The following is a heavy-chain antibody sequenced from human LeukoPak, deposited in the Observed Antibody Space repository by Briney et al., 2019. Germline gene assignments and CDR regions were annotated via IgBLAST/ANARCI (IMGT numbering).Heavy chain of an antibody. D-gene: IGHD2/OR15-2a*01. CDR2: ISTDGSST. J-gene: IGHJ6*02. CDR1: GFIFSRYW. Sequence: GGSLSLSCASSGFIFSRYWMHWLRQAPGKGLVWVSRISTDGSSTSYADSVKGRFTISRDNGENTLYLQMNSLRAEDTAVYYCASYLTSIPSGMDVWGQGTTVTVSS. CDR3: ASYLTSIPSGMDV. V-gene: IGHV3-74*01.